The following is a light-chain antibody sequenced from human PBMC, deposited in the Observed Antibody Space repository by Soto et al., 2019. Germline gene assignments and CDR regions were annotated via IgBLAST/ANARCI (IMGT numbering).Light chain of an antibody. CDR3: QTWATGIQV. CDR1: SGHNTYS. V-gene: IGLV4-69*01. J-gene: IGLJ2*01. Sequence: QSALTQSPSASASLGASVKLTCTLSSGHNTYSIAWHQQQPEKGPRFLMKLKSDGSHSRGDGIPDRFSGSSSGAERYLTISSLQSEDEADYYCQTWATGIQVFGGGTKVTVL. CDR2: LKSDGSH.